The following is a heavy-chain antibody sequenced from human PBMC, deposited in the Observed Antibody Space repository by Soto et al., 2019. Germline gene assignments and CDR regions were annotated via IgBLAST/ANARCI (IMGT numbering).Heavy chain of an antibody. D-gene: IGHD3-22*01. Sequence: GASVKVSCKASGYTFTGYYMHWVRQAPGQGLEWMGWISAYNGNTNYAQKLQGRVTMTTDTSTSTAYMELRSLRSDDTAVYYCARDLWDSSGYYYFRLDPWGQGTLVTVSS. V-gene: IGHV1-18*04. J-gene: IGHJ5*02. CDR2: ISAYNGNT. CDR3: ARDLWDSSGYYYFRLDP. CDR1: GYTFTGYY.